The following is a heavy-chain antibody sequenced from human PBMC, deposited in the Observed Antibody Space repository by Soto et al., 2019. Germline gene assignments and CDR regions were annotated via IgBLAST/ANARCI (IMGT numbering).Heavy chain of an antibody. CDR2: TSGSGGST. V-gene: IGHV3-23*01. D-gene: IGHD2-2*02. Sequence: EVQLLESGGGLVQPGGSLRLYYAASGFSFSSYAMTWVRQAPGKGLEWVSTTSGSGGSTYYADSVKGRFTISRDNSKNTLYLQMNSLRAEDTALHYCAKGRIPDYWGQGTLVTVSS. CDR1: GFSFSSYA. J-gene: IGHJ4*02. CDR3: AKGRIPDY.